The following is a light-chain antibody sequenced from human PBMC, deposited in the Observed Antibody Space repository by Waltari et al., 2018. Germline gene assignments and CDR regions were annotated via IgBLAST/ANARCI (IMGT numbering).Light chain of an antibody. CDR3: YSSDNSGFYKL. CDR2: ADS. V-gene: IGLV3-10*01. CDR1: ALSRKY. J-gene: IGLJ2*01. Sequence: SHELTQPPSVSVSPGQTARITCSGDALSRKYAYWYQQKSGQAPGLVIYADSKRPSGIPERFSGSGSGKMATLTISGAQVDDEADYYCYSSDNSGFYKLFGGGTKLTVL.